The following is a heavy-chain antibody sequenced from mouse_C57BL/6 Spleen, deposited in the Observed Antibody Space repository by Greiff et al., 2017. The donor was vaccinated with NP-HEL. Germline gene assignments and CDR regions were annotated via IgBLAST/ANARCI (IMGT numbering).Heavy chain of an antibody. V-gene: IGHV1-55*01. J-gene: IGHJ2*01. CDR1: GYTFTSYW. Sequence: QVQLQQPGAELVKPGASVKMSCKASGYTFTSYWLTWVQQRPGQGLEWIGDIYPGSGSTNYNEKFKSKATLTVDTSSNTAYMQLSSLTSEDSAVYYCARRVHYFDYWGQGTTLTVSS. CDR2: IYPGSGST. CDR3: ARRVHYFDY. D-gene: IGHD2-14*01.